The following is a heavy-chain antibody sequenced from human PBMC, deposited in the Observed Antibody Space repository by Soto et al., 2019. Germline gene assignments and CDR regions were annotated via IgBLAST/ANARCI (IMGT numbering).Heavy chain of an antibody. CDR3: ARGDTAMVSPSSLYYYGLDV. CDR1: GGTFSSYA. J-gene: IGHJ6*02. Sequence: VASVKVSCKASGGTFSSYAISWVRQAPGQGLEWMGGIIPIFGTANYAQKFQGRVTITADESTSTAYMELSSLRSEDTAVYYCARGDTAMVSPSSLYYYGLDVWGQGTTVTVSS. V-gene: IGHV1-69*13. D-gene: IGHD5-18*01. CDR2: IIPIFGTA.